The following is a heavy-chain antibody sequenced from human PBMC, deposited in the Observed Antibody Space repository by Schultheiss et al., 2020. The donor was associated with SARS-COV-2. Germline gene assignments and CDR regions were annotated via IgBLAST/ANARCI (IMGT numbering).Heavy chain of an antibody. D-gene: IGHD2-21*01. CDR2: MVYSGST. Sequence: SQTLSLTCTVSGDSISSSSYYWGWIRQPPGKGLEWIGSMVYSGSTYYNPSLKSRVTISVDTSKNQFSLKLSSVTAADTAVYYCARATNAIGWFDPWGQGTLVTVPS. V-gene: IGHV4-39*07. J-gene: IGHJ5*02. CDR1: GDSISSSSYY. CDR3: ARATNAIGWFDP.